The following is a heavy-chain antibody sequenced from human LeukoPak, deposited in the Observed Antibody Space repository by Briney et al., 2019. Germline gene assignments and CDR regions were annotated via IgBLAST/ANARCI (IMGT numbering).Heavy chain of an antibody. CDR2: ISGSGGST. D-gene: IGHD2-2*01. CDR1: GFTFSSYA. CDR3: AKDGRVVPAAILVY. J-gene: IGHJ4*02. Sequence: GGSLRLSCAASGFTFSSYAMSWVRQAPGKGLEWVSAISGSGGSTYYADSVKGRFTISRGNSKNTLYLQMNSLRAEDTAVYYCAKDGRVVPAAILVYWGQGTLVTVSS. V-gene: IGHV3-23*01.